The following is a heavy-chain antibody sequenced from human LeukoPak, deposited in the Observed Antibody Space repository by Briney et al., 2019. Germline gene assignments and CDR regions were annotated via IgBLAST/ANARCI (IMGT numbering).Heavy chain of an antibody. Sequence: GGSLRLSCAASVFTFSSYWMSWVRQAPGKGLEWVANINQDGSEKYYVASVKGRFTISRDNAKNSLYLQMNSLRAEDTAVYYCATLGGRWLQFFDYWGQGTLVTVSS. V-gene: IGHV3-7*01. CDR2: INQDGSEK. D-gene: IGHD5-24*01. CDR1: VFTFSSYW. J-gene: IGHJ4*02. CDR3: ATLGGRWLQFFDY.